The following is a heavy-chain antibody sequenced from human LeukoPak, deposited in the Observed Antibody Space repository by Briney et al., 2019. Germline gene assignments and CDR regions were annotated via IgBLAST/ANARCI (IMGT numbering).Heavy chain of an antibody. CDR3: AREANHDYVWGSYRYRRGLGY. V-gene: IGHV4-39*07. Sequence: SETLSLTCTVSGGSISSSSYHWGWIRQPPGKGLEWIGSIYYTGTTYYNPSLKSRVTISVDTSKNQFSLKLSSVTAADTAVYYCAREANHDYVWGSYRYRRGLGYWGQGTLVTVSS. CDR1: GGSISSSSYH. D-gene: IGHD3-16*02. CDR2: IYYTGTT. J-gene: IGHJ4*02.